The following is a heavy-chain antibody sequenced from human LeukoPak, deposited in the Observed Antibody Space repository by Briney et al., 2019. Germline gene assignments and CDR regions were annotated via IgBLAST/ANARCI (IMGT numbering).Heavy chain of an antibody. CDR3: ARGPYYYDSSGYIEVDY. CDR2: ISYDGSNK. J-gene: IGHJ4*02. Sequence: AGGSLRLSCAASGFTFSSYAMHWVRQAPGEGLEWVAVISYDGSNKYYADSVKGRFTISRDNSKNTLYLQMNSLRAEDTAVYYCARGPYYYDSSGYIEVDYWGQGTLVTVSS. CDR1: GFTFSSYA. D-gene: IGHD3-22*01. V-gene: IGHV3-30*04.